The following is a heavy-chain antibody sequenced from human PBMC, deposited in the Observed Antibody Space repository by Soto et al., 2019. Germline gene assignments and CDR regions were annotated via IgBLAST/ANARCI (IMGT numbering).Heavy chain of an antibody. CDR2: INSDGSST. D-gene: IGHD6-19*01. Sequence: PGGSLRLSCAASGFTFSSYWMHWVRQAPGKGLVWVSRINSDGSSTSYADSVKGRFTISRDNAKNTLYLQMNSLRAEDTAVYYCVIDEVAGPLNWFDPWGQGTLVTVYS. CDR1: GFTFSSYW. J-gene: IGHJ5*02. CDR3: VIDEVAGPLNWFDP. V-gene: IGHV3-74*01.